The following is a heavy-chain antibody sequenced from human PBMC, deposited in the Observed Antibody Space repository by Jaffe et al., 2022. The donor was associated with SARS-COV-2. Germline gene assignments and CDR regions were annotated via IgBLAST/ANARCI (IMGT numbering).Heavy chain of an antibody. J-gene: IGHJ4*02. D-gene: IGHD6-19*01. CDR3: ARGVRSSGAGY. CDR2: INHSGST. CDR1: GGSFSGYY. V-gene: IGHV4-34*02. Sequence: QVQLQQWGAGLLKPSETLSLTCAVYGGSFSGYYWSWIRQSPGKGLEWIGEINHSGSTNYNPSLKSRVTISEDTSKNQFSLKLRSVTAADTAVYYCARGVRSSGAGYWGQGTLVTVSS.